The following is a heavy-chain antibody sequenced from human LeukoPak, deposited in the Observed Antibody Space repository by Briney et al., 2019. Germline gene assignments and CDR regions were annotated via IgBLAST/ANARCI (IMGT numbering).Heavy chain of an antibody. Sequence: GGSLRLSCSASGFTFSSYAMHWVRQAPGKGLEYVSAISSNGGSSFYADSVKGRFTISRDNSKNTLYLQMSSLRAEDTAVYYCVKITSVTGGDCWGQGTRLTVSS. V-gene: IGHV3-64D*09. D-gene: IGHD1-1*01. CDR3: VKITSVTGGDC. CDR2: ISSNGGSS. J-gene: IGHJ4*02. CDR1: GFTFSSYA.